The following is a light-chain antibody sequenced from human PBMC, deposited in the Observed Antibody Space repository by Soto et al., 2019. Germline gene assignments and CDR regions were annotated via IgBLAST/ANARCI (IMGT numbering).Light chain of an antibody. CDR3: HQYGSSPYT. Sequence: EIGLTQSPGTLSLSPGVRATLSCRASQSVSSSYIDWYQQKPGQAPRLLIYGASSRATGIPDRFSGSGSGTDFTLTSSRLEPEDFAVYYCHQYGSSPYTFGQGTKLEIK. CDR2: GAS. J-gene: IGKJ2*01. CDR1: QSVSSSY. V-gene: IGKV3-20*01.